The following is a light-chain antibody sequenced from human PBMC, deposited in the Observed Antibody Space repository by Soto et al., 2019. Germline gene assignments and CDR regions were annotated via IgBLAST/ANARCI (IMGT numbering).Light chain of an antibody. Sequence: EIVLTQSPGTLSLSPGERATLSCRASQSVSSSYLAWYQQKPGQAPRLLIYGASSRATGIPDRFIGSGSGTDFTLTISRLEPEDFAVYYCQQYGSSPWTFGQGPNVQIK. CDR1: QSVSSSY. CDR3: QQYGSSPWT. CDR2: GAS. J-gene: IGKJ1*01. V-gene: IGKV3-20*01.